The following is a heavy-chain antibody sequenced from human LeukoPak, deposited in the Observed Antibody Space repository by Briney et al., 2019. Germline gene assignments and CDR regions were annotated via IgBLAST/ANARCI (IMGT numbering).Heavy chain of an antibody. D-gene: IGHD3-10*01. J-gene: IGHJ5*02. CDR1: GGSFSGYY. CDR3: ARGGLLWFRNGNWFDP. Sequence: SETLPLTCAVYGGSFSGYYWSWIRQPPGKGLEWIGEINHSGSTNYNPSLKSRVTISVDTSKNQFSLKLSSVTAADTAVYYCARGGLLWFRNGNWFDPWGQGTLVTVSS. CDR2: INHSGST. V-gene: IGHV4-34*01.